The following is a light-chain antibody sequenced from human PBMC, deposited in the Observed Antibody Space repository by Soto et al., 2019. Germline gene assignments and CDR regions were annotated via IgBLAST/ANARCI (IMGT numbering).Light chain of an antibody. CDR1: SSDVGGYNY. Sequence: QSALTLHPSASGSPGQSVTISCTGTSSDVGGYNYVSWYQQHPGKAPKLMIYEVSKRPSGVPDRFSGSKSGNTASLTVSGLQAEDEAEYYCSSYAGSNNLNWVFGGGTKVTVL. V-gene: IGLV2-8*01. CDR2: EVS. CDR3: SSYAGSNNLNWV. J-gene: IGLJ3*02.